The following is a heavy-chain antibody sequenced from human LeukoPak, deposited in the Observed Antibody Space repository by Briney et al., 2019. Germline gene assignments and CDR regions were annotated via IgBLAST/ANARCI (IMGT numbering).Heavy chain of an antibody. Sequence: GASVKVSCKVSGYTLTELSMHWVRQAPGKGLEWMGGFDPEDGETIYAQKFQGRVTMTEDTSTDTAYMELSSLRSEDTAVYYCATEVRSDFWSGYFYYWGQGTLVTVSS. CDR1: GYTLTELS. J-gene: IGHJ4*02. CDR2: FDPEDGET. V-gene: IGHV1-24*01. D-gene: IGHD3-3*01. CDR3: ATEVRSDFWSGYFYY.